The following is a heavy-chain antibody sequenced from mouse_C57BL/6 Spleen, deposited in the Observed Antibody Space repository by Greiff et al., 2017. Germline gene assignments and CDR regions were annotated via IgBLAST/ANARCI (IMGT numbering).Heavy chain of an antibody. D-gene: IGHD2-12*01. V-gene: IGHV1-61*01. CDR3: ERGRIRRGRPYAMDY. CDR1: GYTFTSYW. J-gene: IGHJ4*01. CDR2: IYPSDSET. Sequence: VQLQQPGAELVRPGSSVKLSCKASGYTFTSYWMDWVKQRPGQGLEWIGNIYPSDSETHYNQKFKDKATFTVDKSASTAYMQLSSLTSEDSAVYDCERGRIRRGRPYAMDYWGQGTSVTVSS.